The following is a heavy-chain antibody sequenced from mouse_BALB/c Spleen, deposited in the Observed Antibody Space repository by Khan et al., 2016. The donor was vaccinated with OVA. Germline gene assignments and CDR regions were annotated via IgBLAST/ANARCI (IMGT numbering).Heavy chain of an antibody. CDR2: INTYTGEP. J-gene: IGHJ1*01. D-gene: IGHD2-1*01. Sequence: QIQLVQSGPELKKPGETVKISCKASGYTFTNYGMNWVKQAPGKGLKWMGWINTYTGEPTYADDFKGRFAFSLETSASTAYLQINNLKNEDTATYFCARNGNYCYFDDWGAGTTVTVSA. CDR1: GYTFTNYG. V-gene: IGHV9-3-1*01. CDR3: ARNGNYCYFDD.